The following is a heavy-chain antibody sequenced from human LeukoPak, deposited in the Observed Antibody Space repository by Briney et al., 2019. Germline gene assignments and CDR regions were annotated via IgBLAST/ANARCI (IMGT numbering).Heavy chain of an antibody. J-gene: IGHJ4*02. D-gene: IGHD6-19*01. CDR1: GDSISSSGYY. CDR3: ARHPGKVAVHFDY. CDR2: IHHSGNT. Sequence: SETLSLTCSVSGDSISSSGYYWDWIRQPPGKGLEWIGSIHHSGNTNYNPSLKSRVTISADMSKNQFSLNLTSVTAADTAVYYGARHPGKVAVHFDYWGRGTLVTVSS. V-gene: IGHV4-39*01.